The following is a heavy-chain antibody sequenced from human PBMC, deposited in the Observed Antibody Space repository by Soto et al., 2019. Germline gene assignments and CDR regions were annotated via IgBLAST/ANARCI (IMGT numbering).Heavy chain of an antibody. CDR1: GFTFSSYS. CDR2: ISSSSYYI. V-gene: IGHV3-21*01. D-gene: IGHD2-15*01. J-gene: IGHJ4*02. Sequence: GGSLRLSCAASGFTFSSYSMNWVRQAPGKGLEWVSSISSSSYYIYYADSVKGRFAISRDNAKNSLYLQMNSLRAEDTAVYYCARSRYPRYCSGGSCYIDIHYWGQGTLVTVSS. CDR3: ARSRYPRYCSGGSCYIDIHY.